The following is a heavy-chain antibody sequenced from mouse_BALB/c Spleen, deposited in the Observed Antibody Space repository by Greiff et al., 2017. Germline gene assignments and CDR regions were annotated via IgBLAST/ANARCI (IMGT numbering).Heavy chain of an antibody. CDR3: ARDNYGSSYEFAY. CDR2: IRNKANGYTT. J-gene: IGHJ3*01. Sequence: EVKLVESGGGLVQPGGSLRLSCATSGFTFTDYYMSWVRQPPGKALEWLGFIRNKANGYTTEYSASVKGRFTISRDNSQSIHYLQMNTLRAEDSATYYCARDNYGSSYEFAYWGQGTLVTVSA. CDR1: GFTFTDYY. V-gene: IGHV7-3*02. D-gene: IGHD1-1*01.